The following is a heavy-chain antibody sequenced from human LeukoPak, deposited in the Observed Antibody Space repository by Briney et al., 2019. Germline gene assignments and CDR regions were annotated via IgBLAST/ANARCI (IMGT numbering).Heavy chain of an antibody. D-gene: IGHD2-15*01. Sequence: ASVKVSCKASGYTFTGYYMHWVRQAPGQGLEWMGWINPNSGGTNYAQKFQGRVTMTRDTSISTAYMELSRLRSDDTAVYYCARDGLVVVAARARRFDPWGQGTLVTVSP. CDR1: GYTFTGYY. CDR2: INPNSGGT. V-gene: IGHV1-2*02. J-gene: IGHJ5*02. CDR3: ARDGLVVVAARARRFDP.